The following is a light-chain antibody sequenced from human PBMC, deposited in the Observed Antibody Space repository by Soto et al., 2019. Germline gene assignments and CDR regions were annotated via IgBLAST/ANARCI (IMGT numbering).Light chain of an antibody. V-gene: IGKV3-11*01. CDR2: DAS. CDR3: QQRSNWPRT. J-gene: IGKJ4*01. CDR1: QSVSSY. Sequence: EIVLTQSPATLSLSPGERATLSCRASQSVSSYLAWYQQKPGQAPRLLIYDASNRATGIPARFSGSGSGTDFTLTISSLGPEDFAVYYCQQRSNWPRTFGGGTKVEIK.